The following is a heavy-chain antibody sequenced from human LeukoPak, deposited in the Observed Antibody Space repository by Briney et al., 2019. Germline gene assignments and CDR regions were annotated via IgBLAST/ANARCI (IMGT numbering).Heavy chain of an antibody. D-gene: IGHD3-22*01. CDR2: ISYDGSNK. CDR1: GFTFSSYG. V-gene: IGHV3-30*18. J-gene: IGHJ4*02. CDR3: AKDRSDSSGYHDY. Sequence: PGRSLRLSCAASGFTFSSYGMHWVRQAPGKGLEWVAVISYDGSNKYYADSVKGRFTISRDNSKNTLYLQMNSLRAEDTAVYYCAKDRSDSSGYHDYWGQGTLVTVSS.